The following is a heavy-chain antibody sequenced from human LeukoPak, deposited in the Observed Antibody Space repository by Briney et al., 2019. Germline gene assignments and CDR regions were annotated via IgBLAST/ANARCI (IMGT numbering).Heavy chain of an antibody. V-gene: IGHV3-9*01. D-gene: IGHD5-12*01. CDR3: AKDMHSGYDNYYYGMDV. Sequence: GGSLRLSCAASGFTFDGYAMHWVRQAPGKGLEWVSGISWNSGSIGYADSVKGRFTISRDNAKNSLYLQMNSLRAEDTALYYCAKDMHSGYDNYYYGMDVWGQGTTVTVSS. J-gene: IGHJ6*02. CDR1: GFTFDGYA. CDR2: ISWNSGSI.